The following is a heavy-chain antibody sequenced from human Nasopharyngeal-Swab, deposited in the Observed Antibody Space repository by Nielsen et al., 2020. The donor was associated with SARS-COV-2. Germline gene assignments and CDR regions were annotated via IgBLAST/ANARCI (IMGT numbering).Heavy chain of an antibody. CDR1: GGSISSSSYY. Sequence: SETLSLTCTVSGGSISSSSYYWGWIRQPPGKGLEWIGSIYYSGSTNYNPSLKSRVTISVDTSKNQFSLKLSSVTAADTAVYYCARHPYGITIFGVGLYYFDYWGQGTLVTVSS. CDR2: IYYSGST. D-gene: IGHD3-3*01. V-gene: IGHV4-39*01. J-gene: IGHJ4*02. CDR3: ARHPYGITIFGVGLYYFDY.